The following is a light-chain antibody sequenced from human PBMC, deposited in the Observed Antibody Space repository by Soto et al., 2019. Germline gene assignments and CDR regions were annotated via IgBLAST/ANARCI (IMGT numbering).Light chain of an antibody. Sequence: ALTQPASVSGSPGQSITISCTGTSSDVGGYDYVSWYQLHPGKAPKLMIFEVSNRPSGVSYRFSGSKSGNTASLTISGLQAEDEADYFCSSYSISTAYLFGAGTKVTAL. CDR2: EVS. CDR3: SSYSISTAYL. J-gene: IGLJ1*01. CDR1: SSDVGGYDY. V-gene: IGLV2-14*01.